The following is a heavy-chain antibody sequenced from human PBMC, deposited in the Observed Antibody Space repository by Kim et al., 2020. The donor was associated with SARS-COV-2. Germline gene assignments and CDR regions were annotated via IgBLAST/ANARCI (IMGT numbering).Heavy chain of an antibody. CDR2: ISYDGSNK. D-gene: IGHD3-10*01. V-gene: IGHV3-30*18. Sequence: GGSLRLSCAASGFTFSSYGMHWVRQAPGKGLEWVAVISYDGSNKYYADSVKGRFTISRDNSKNTLYLQMNSLRAEDTAVYYCAKALTMVRGAGENYWGQGTLVTVSS. J-gene: IGHJ4*02. CDR1: GFTFSSYG. CDR3: AKALTMVRGAGENY.